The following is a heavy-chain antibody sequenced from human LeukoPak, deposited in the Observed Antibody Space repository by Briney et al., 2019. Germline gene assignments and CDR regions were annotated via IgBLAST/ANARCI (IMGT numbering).Heavy chain of an antibody. V-gene: IGHV3-30*04. J-gene: IGHJ4*02. Sequence: PGGSLRLSCAASGFTFSSYTFHWVRQAPGKGLEWVTLISFDGNKHYADSVKGRFTISRDNSKNTVYLQLNSLGAEDTAVYYCARGDVVPGTMGDWGQGTLVTVSS. CDR1: GFTFSSYT. D-gene: IGHD2-2*01. CDR3: ARGDVVPGTMGD. CDR2: ISFDGNK.